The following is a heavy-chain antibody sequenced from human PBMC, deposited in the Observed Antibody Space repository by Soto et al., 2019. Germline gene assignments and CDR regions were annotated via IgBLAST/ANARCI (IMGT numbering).Heavy chain of an antibody. CDR3: AHKHAATWLFGY. CDR1: GFSLTSGGVG. V-gene: IGHV2-5*02. J-gene: IGHJ4*02. D-gene: IGHD2-2*01. Sequence: FGLTLVNPRQTLTLTCTFSGFSLTSGGVGVAWIRQPPGKAPEWLALIYGDDDKRFRPSLKNRLSITRDNSRNEVVLKMTKMDPVDTATFFCAHKHAATWLFGYWGPGILVTVSS. CDR2: IYGDDDK.